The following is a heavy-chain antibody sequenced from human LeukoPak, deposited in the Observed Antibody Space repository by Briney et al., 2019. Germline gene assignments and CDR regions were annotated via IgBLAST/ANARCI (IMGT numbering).Heavy chain of an antibody. CDR1: GFTFSNCG. J-gene: IGHJ4*02. V-gene: IGHV3-30*03. D-gene: IGHD3-10*01. Sequence: GGPLRLSCAASGFTFSNCGMHWVRQAPGKGLEWVALISYEGSKKYYADFVKGRFTISRDNSKNTLYLQMNSLRAEDTAVYYCARDISPSYFGSFDYWGQGTLVTVSS. CDR3: ARDISPSYFGSFDY. CDR2: ISYEGSKK.